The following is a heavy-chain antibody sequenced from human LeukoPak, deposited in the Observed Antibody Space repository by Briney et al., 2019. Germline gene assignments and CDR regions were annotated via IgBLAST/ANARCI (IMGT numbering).Heavy chain of an antibody. V-gene: IGHV3-21*01. CDR3: AREPGYCSSTSCRNKGMDV. Sequence: PGGSLRLSCAASGFTFSSYSMNWVRQAPGKGLEWVSSISSSSSYIYYADSVKGRFTISRDNAKNSLYLQMNSLRAEDTAVYYCAREPGYCSSTSCRNKGMDVWGKGTTVTVSS. J-gene: IGHJ6*04. CDR1: GFTFSSYS. D-gene: IGHD2-2*01. CDR2: ISSSSSYI.